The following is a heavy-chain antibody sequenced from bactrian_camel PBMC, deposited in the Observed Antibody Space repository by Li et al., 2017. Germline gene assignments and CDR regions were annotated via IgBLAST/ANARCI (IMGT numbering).Heavy chain of an antibody. V-gene: IGHV3S45*01. CDR1: GHSRGSNC. CDR2: IRRDGGET. Sequence: HVQLVESGGGSVQAGGSLRLSCKVSGHSRGSNCVGWYRLPPGRAPAEREGIAAIRRDGGETWYAASVKGRFTISRDNSKNTLWLQMNNLKSEDTARYYCNGRFGTDDSLYDYWGQGTQVTVS. CDR3: NGRFGTDDSLYDY. J-gene: IGHJ4*01. D-gene: IGHD1*01.